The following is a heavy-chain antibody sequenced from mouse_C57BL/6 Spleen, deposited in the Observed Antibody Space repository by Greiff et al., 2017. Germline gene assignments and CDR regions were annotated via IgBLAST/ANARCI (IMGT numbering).Heavy chain of an antibody. V-gene: IGHV1-18*01. D-gene: IGHD2-4*01. CDR3: ARRDCYDDYDGGYARDD. CDR2: INPNNGGT. J-gene: IGHJ4*01. CDR1: GYTFTDYN. Sequence: EVQLQESGPELVKPGASVKIPCTASGYTFTDYNMDWVKQSHGKSLEWIGAINPNNGGTIYNQKFKGKATLTVDKSSSPADLELRSLTSEDTAVDDCARRDCYDDYDGGYARDDWGQGTSVTVSS.